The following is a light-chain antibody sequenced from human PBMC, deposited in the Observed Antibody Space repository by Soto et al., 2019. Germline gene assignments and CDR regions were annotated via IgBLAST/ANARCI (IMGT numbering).Light chain of an antibody. Sequence: DIQMTQSPSSLSACVGDRVTVTCRASQSISSYLNCYQQKPGKAPKLLIYAASSLQSGVPSRFSGSGSGTDVTLTISSLQPEDFATYYCQQSYSTPTITFGQGTRLEIK. V-gene: IGKV1-39*01. CDR3: QQSYSTPTIT. CDR2: AAS. CDR1: QSISSY. J-gene: IGKJ5*01.